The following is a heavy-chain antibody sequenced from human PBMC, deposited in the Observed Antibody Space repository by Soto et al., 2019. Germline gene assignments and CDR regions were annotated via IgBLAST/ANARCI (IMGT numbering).Heavy chain of an antibody. V-gene: IGHV1-69*13. CDR3: AREVVVIPNGWFDP. CDR1: GGTFSSYA. CDR2: IIPIFGTA. J-gene: IGHJ5*02. D-gene: IGHD3-22*01. Sequence: ASVKVSCKASGGTFSSYAISWVRQAPGQGLEWMGGIIPIFGTANYAQKFQGRVTITADESTSTAYMELSSLRSEDTAVYYCAREVVVIPNGWFDPWGQGTLVTVSS.